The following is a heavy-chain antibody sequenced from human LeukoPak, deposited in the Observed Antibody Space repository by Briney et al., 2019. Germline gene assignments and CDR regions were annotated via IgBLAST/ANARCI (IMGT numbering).Heavy chain of an antibody. V-gene: IGHV4-4*02. CDR1: GGSISSSNW. CDR2: IYHSGST. CDR3: ASANWNYGFDY. Sequence: SETLSLTCAVSGGSISSSNWWSWVRQPPGKGLEWIGEIYHSGSTYYNPSLKSRVTISVDTSKNQFSLKLSSVTAADTAVYYCASANWNYGFDYWGQGTLVTVSS. J-gene: IGHJ4*02. D-gene: IGHD1-7*01.